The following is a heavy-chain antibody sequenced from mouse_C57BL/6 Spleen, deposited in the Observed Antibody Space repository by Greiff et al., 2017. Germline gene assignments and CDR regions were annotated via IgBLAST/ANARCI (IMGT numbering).Heavy chain of an antibody. CDR1: GYTFTSYT. J-gene: IGHJ1*03. CDR3: ANYGSGLYWYFEV. Sequence: VQLQQSGAELARPGASVKMSCKASGYTFTSYTMHWVKQRPGQGLEWIGDINPSSGYTKYNQKFKDKATLTADKSSSTASMQLSSLTSEDSAVYYCANYGSGLYWYFEVWGTGTPVTVSS. V-gene: IGHV1-4*01. D-gene: IGHD1-1*01. CDR2: INPSSGYT.